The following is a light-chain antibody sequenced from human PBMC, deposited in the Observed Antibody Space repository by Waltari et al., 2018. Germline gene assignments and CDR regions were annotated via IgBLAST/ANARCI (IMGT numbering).Light chain of an antibody. V-gene: IGKV3-11*01. J-gene: IGKJ3*01. CDR1: QSISSY. CDR2: DAS. CDR3: QQRSKSFT. Sequence: DIVLKQSPATLSLSPGDRATLSCRASQSISSYLAWYQQKPGQAPRLLIYDASTRATCIPARFSGSGSVTDFTLTISSLEPEDFAIYYCQQRSKSFTFGPGTKVDIK.